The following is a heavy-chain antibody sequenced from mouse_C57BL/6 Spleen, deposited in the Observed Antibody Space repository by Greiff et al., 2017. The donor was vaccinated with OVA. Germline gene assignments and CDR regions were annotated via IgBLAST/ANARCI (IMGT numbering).Heavy chain of an antibody. CDR2: IYPGDGDT. CDR3: AREGRSTGTRYFDV. CDR1: GYAFSSSW. J-gene: IGHJ1*03. V-gene: IGHV1-82*01. Sequence: QVQLQQSGPEPVKPGASVKISCKASGYAFSSSWMNWVKQRPGKGLEWIGRIYPGDGDTNYNGKFKGKATLTADKSSSTAYMQLSSLTSEDSAVYFCAREGRSTGTRYFDVWGTGTTVTVSS. D-gene: IGHD4-1*02.